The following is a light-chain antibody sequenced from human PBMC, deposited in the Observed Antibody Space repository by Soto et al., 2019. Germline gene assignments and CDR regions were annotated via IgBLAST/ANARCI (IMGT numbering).Light chain of an antibody. Sequence: EIVLTQSPATMSLSPGKRATLSCRARQTVNSYLSWYQHKPGQAPRLLIYGASNRATGIPARFSGIGSGTDFTLPISSIEPEDSAVYDCQQRYNWLTFGGGTKVDIK. J-gene: IGKJ4*01. CDR1: QTVNSY. CDR3: QQRYNWLT. V-gene: IGKV3-11*01. CDR2: GAS.